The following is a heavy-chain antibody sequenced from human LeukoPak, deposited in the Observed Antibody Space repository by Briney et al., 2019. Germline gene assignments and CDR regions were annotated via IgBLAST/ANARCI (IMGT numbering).Heavy chain of an antibody. Sequence: SSETLSLTCTVSGASISSYYWSWIRQPPGKGLEWIGRIYISGSTNYNPSLKSRVTMSVDTSKNQFSLKLSSVTAADTAVYYCARSWQWLLLDYWGQGTLVTVSS. D-gene: IGHD6-19*01. CDR1: GASISSYY. CDR2: IYISGST. J-gene: IGHJ4*02. V-gene: IGHV4-4*07. CDR3: ARSWQWLLLDY.